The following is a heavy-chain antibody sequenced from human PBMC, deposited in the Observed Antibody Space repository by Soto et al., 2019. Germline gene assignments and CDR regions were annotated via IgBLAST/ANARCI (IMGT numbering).Heavy chain of an antibody. Sequence: EVQLLESGGGLVQPGGSLRLSCVASGFSFSKYAMSWVRQAPGKGPEWVSFISSSGNSSYYADSVKGRFTISRDNSKNTLEIQMNSLRAEDTAVYYCAKRFFGSGSAPGAFDIWGQGTMVTVSS. CDR1: GFSFSKYA. D-gene: IGHD3-10*01. J-gene: IGHJ3*02. CDR2: ISSSGNSS. V-gene: IGHV3-23*01. CDR3: AKRFFGSGSAPGAFDI.